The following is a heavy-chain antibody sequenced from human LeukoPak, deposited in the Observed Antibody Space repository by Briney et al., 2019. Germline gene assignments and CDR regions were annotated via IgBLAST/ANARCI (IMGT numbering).Heavy chain of an antibody. V-gene: IGHV4-61*01. CDR2: IYYSGST. CDR3: ARQYYYDSRILG. CDR1: GGSVSSGNYY. Sequence: SETLSLTCSVSGGSVSSGNYYWSWIRQPPGKGLEWIGYIYYSGSTNYNPSLKSRVTISVDTSKNQFSLKLSSVTAADTAVYYCARQYYYDSRILGWGQGTLVTVSS. J-gene: IGHJ4*02. D-gene: IGHD3-22*01.